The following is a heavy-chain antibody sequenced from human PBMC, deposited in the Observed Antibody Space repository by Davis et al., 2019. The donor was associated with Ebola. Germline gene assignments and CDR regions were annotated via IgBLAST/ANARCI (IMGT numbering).Heavy chain of an antibody. CDR3: ARDPPEWERPPCDY. D-gene: IGHD1-26*01. Sequence: ASVKVSCKASGYTFTNYGITWVRQAPGQGLEWMGWISGNSGKTNYAQRFQGRVTMTTDTSTTTAYMDLRSLTSDDTAVYFCARDPPEWERPPCDYWGQGTLVTVSS. CDR1: GYTFTNYG. V-gene: IGHV1-18*04. J-gene: IGHJ4*02. CDR2: ISGNSGKT.